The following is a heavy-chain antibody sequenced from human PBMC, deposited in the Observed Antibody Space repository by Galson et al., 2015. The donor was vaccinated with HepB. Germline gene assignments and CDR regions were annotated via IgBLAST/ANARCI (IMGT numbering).Heavy chain of an antibody. CDR3: ARDFWSGYYKGAY. CDR1: GFTFGDYA. D-gene: IGHD3-3*01. V-gene: IGHV3-49*03. Sequence: LRLSCAASGFTFGDYAMNWFRQAPGKGLEWVGFIRSKGYGGTTEYAASVKGRFTISRDDSKSIAYLQMNSLKTEDTAVYYCARDFWSGYYKGAYWGQGTLVTVS. CDR2: IRSKGYGGTT. J-gene: IGHJ4*02.